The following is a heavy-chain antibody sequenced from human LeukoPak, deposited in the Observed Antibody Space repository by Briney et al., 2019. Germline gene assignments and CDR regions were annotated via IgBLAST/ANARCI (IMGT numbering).Heavy chain of an antibody. CDR1: GFTFSSYG. J-gene: IGHJ4*02. CDR3: AKDLIAVAGLFDY. D-gene: IGHD6-19*01. CDR2: ISYDGGNK. Sequence: GGSLRLSCAASGFTFSSYGMHWVRQAPGKGLEWVAVISYDGGNKYYADSVKGRFTISRDNSKNTLYLQMNSLRAEDTAVYYCAKDLIAVAGLFDYWGQGTLVTVSS. V-gene: IGHV3-30*18.